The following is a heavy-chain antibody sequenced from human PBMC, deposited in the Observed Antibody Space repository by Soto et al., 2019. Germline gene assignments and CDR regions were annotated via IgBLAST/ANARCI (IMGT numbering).Heavy chain of an antibody. V-gene: IGHV3-30-3*01. CDR1: GFTFSSYA. D-gene: IGHD1-26*01. CDR2: ISYDGSNK. Sequence: GGSLRLSCAASGFTFSSYAMHWVRQAPGKGLEWVAVISYDGSNKYYADSVKGRFTISRDNSKNTLYLQMNSLRAEDTAVYYCARDLYSGSYLDAFDIWGQGTMVTVSS. J-gene: IGHJ3*02. CDR3: ARDLYSGSYLDAFDI.